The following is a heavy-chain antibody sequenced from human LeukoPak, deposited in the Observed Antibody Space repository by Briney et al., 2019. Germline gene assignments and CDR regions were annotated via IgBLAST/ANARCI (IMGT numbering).Heavy chain of an antibody. V-gene: IGHV3-9*01. Sequence: GGSLRLSCAASGFTFDDYAMHWVRQAPGKGLEWVSGISWNSGSIGYADSVKGRSTISRDNAKNSLYLQMNSLRAEDTALYYCAKAGSAAGDNWFDPWGQGTLVTVSS. CDR3: AKAGSAAGDNWFDP. J-gene: IGHJ5*02. CDR1: GFTFDDYA. D-gene: IGHD6-13*01. CDR2: ISWNSGSI.